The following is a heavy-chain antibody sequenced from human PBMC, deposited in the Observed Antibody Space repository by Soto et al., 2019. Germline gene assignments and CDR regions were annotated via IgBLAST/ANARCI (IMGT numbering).Heavy chain of an antibody. CDR3: AFYSNYGHFDY. Sequence: SETLSLTCTVSGGSISSYYWSWIRQPPGKGLEWIGYIYYSGSTNYNPSLKSRVTISVDTSKNQFSLKLSSVTAADTAVYYCAFYSNYGHFDYWGQGTLVTVSS. J-gene: IGHJ4*02. CDR1: GGSISSYY. D-gene: IGHD4-4*01. CDR2: IYYSGST. V-gene: IGHV4-59*01.